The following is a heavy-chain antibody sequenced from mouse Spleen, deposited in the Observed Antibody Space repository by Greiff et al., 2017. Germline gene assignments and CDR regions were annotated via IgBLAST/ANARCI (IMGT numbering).Heavy chain of an antibody. V-gene: IGHV5-9-3*01. CDR2: ISSGGSYT. CDR1: GFTFSSYA. J-gene: IGHJ3*01. D-gene: IGHD2-10*01. Sequence: DVKLVESGGGLVKPGGSLKLSCAASGFTFSSYAMSWVRQTPEKRLEWVATISSGGSYTYYPDSVKGRFTISRDNAKNTLYLQMSSLRSEDTAMYYCARQRAYYGNPWFAYWGQGTLVTVSA. CDR3: ARQRAYYGNPWFAY.